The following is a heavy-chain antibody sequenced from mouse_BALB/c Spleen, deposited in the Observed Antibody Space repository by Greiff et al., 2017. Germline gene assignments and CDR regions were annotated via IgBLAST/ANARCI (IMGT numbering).Heavy chain of an antibody. D-gene: IGHD2-12*01. CDR2: ILPGSGST. CDR1: GYTFSSYW. V-gene: IGHV1-9*01. J-gene: IGHJ4*01. CDR3: ARSHYRDAMDD. Sequence: QVQLKESGAELMKPGASVKISCKATGYTFSSYWIEWVKQRPGHGLEWIGEILPGSGSTNYNEKFKGKATFTADTSSNTAYMQLSSLTSEDSAVYYCARSHYRDAMDDWGQGTSVTVSS.